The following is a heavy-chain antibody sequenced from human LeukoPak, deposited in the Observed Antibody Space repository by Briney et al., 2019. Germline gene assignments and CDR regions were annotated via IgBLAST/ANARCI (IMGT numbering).Heavy chain of an antibody. V-gene: IGHV1-69*13. J-gene: IGHJ4*02. CDR1: GGTFSGYA. D-gene: IGHD3-22*01. Sequence: ASVKVSCKASGGTFSGYAISWVRQAPGQGLEWMGGIIPIFGTANYAQKFQGRVTITADESTSTAYMELSSLRSEDTAVYYCATNGYDSSGSAFDYWGQGTLVTVSS. CDR3: ATNGYDSSGSAFDY. CDR2: IIPIFGTA.